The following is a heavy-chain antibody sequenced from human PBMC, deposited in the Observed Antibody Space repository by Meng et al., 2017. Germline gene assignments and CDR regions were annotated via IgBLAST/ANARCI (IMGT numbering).Heavy chain of an antibody. CDR1: GYTFTSYG. D-gene: IGHD3-3*01. V-gene: IGHV1-18*01. CDR2: ISAYDGDT. Sequence: QVQLVQSGAEVKKPGASVKVSCKASGYTFTSYGISWVRQAPGQGLEWMGWISAYDGDTKYAQNLQGSLTMTTDTSTSTAYMVLRSLRSDDTAVYYCARGPRRFWSGYRLYYFDNWGQGTLVTVSS. J-gene: IGHJ4*02. CDR3: ARGPRRFWSGYRLYYFDN.